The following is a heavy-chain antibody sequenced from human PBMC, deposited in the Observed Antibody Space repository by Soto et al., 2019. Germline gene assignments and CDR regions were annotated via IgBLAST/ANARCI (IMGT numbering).Heavy chain of an antibody. CDR3: AKDAKGASAPLFFDD. J-gene: IGHJ4*02. V-gene: IGHV3-23*01. CDR2: LSGSGATT. D-gene: IGHD6-13*01. CDR1: GFIFDSYA. Sequence: EVHLLESGGGLVQPGGSLRLSCAASGFIFDSYAMSWVRQAPGKGLEWVSALSGSGATTHYADSVKGRFTISRDNSKSMVYLQLSSLRAEDTAIYFCAKDAKGASAPLFFDDWGQGTLVTVSS.